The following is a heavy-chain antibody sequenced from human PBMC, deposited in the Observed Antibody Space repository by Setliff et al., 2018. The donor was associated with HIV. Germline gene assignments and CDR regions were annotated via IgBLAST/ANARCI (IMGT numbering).Heavy chain of an antibody. V-gene: IGHV4-34*01. D-gene: IGHD6-13*01. CDR2: INHSGST. J-gene: IGHJ4*02. Sequence: SETLSLTCAVYGGSFSGYYWSWIRQSPGKGLEWIGEINHSGSTNYNPSLKSRVTISVDKSKNQFSLRLSSVTAADTAVYYCAAASSWDPLLDYWGQGTLVTVSS. CDR1: GGSFSGYY. CDR3: AAASSWDPLLDY.